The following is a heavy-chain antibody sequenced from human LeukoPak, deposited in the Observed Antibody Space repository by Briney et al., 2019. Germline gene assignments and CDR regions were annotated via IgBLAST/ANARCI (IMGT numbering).Heavy chain of an antibody. CDR1: GGSVSSGSNY. J-gene: IGHJ6*02. CDR3: ARDLGYSSGWYSGYGMDV. Sequence: PSETLSLTCTVSGGSVSSGSNYWSWIRQPPGKGLEWIGYIYYSGSTNYNPSLKSRVTISVDTSKNQFSLKLSSVTAADTAVYYCARDLGYSSGWYSGYGMDVWGQGTTVTVSS. CDR2: IYYSGST. D-gene: IGHD6-19*01. V-gene: IGHV4-61*01.